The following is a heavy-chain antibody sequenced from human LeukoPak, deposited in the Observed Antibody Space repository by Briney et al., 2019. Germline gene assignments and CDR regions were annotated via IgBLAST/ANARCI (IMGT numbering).Heavy chain of an antibody. CDR1: GYTFTSCG. Sequence: ASVKVSCKASGYTFTSCGISWVRQAPGQGLEWMGWISAYNGNTNYAQKLQGRVTMTTDTSTSTAYMELRSLRSDDTAVYYCARDMGYSSGWYERFDYWGQGTLVTVSS. D-gene: IGHD6-19*01. CDR2: ISAYNGNT. J-gene: IGHJ4*02. CDR3: ARDMGYSSGWYERFDY. V-gene: IGHV1-18*01.